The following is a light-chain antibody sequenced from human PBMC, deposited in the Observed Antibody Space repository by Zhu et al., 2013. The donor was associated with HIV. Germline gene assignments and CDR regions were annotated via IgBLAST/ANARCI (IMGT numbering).Light chain of an antibody. CDR2: GAS. CDR1: QSLDRNY. V-gene: IGKV3-20*01. J-gene: IGKJ1*01. CDR3: QQYSNWPET. Sequence: EIVLTQSPDTLSLSPGERATLSCRASQSLDRNYLAWYQQKPGQAPSLLIYGASYRASGIPDRFSGSGSGTDFTLAISSLQSEDFAVYYCQQYSNWPETFGQGTKVEVK.